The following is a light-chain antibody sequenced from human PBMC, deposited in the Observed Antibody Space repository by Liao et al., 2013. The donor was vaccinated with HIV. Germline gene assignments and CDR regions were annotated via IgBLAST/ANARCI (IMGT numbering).Light chain of an antibody. CDR2: QDT. Sequence: SYELTQPPSVSVSPGQTASITCSGDKLGDKYACWYQQKPGQSPVLVIYQDTKRPSGIPERFSGSSSGTTVTLTISGVQAEDEADYYCQSADSSGTYWVFGGGTKLDRP. CDR3: QSADSSGTYWV. J-gene: IGLJ3*02. CDR1: KLGDKY. V-gene: IGLV3-25*03.